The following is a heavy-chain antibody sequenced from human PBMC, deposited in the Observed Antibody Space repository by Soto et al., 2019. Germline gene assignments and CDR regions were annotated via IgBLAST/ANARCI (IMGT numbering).Heavy chain of an antibody. J-gene: IGHJ6*02. D-gene: IGHD2-8*01. CDR1: GFGFSAFD. CDR2: VGNRAKSYAT. V-gene: IGHV3-73*01. CDR3: TSPGVYAGYYGMDV. Sequence: EVQLVESGGGLVQPGGSLKLSCADSGFGFSAFDLYWVRQASGKGLEWVGRVGNRAKSYATAYAASVKGRFTISRDDSKNTAYLQMNSLKTEDTAVYYCTSPGVYAGYYGMDVWAKGPRSSSP.